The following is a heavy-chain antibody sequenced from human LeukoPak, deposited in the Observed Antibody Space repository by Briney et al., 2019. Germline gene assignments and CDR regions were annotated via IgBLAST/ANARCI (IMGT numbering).Heavy chain of an antibody. CDR2: IYYSGST. V-gene: IGHV4-31*03. J-gene: IGHJ4*02. CDR1: GGSISSGGYY. D-gene: IGHD2-21*02. CDR3: ARDRLRDGLDY. Sequence: SETLSLTCTVSGGSISSGGYYWSWIRQHPGTVLEWIGYIYYSGSTYYNPSLKSRVTISVDTSKNQFSLKLSSVTAADTAVYYCARDRLRDGLDYWGQGTLVTVSS.